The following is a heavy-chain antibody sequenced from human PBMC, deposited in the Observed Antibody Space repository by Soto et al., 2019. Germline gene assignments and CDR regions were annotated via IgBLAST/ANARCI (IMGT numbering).Heavy chain of an antibody. CDR3: WRARYCTSASCNNHDYSGMAI. Sequence: QEQLVQSGGEVKKPRASVRVSCKASGYTFTKYGITWVRQAPGQGLEWMGWIGVYNGKTNYARKLQGRVIMTADTSATTAYMELRSLRSDDTAVYYCWRARYCTSASCNNHDYSGMAIWGQGTTVSVSS. J-gene: IGHJ3*02. CDR1: GYTFTKYG. CDR2: IGVYNGKT. V-gene: IGHV1-18*04. D-gene: IGHD2-2*02.